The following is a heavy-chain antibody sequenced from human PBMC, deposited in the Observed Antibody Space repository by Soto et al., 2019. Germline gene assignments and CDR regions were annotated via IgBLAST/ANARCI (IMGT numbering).Heavy chain of an antibody. V-gene: IGHV4-61*01. CDR2: IYYSGST. J-gene: IGHJ5*02. Sequence: SETLSLTCTVSGGSVSSGSYYWSWIRQPPGKGLEWIGYIYYSGSTNYNPSLKSRVTISVDTSKNQFSLKLSSVTAADTAVYYSARGGISAAANWFDPWGQGTLVTVYS. CDR1: GGSVSSGSYY. CDR3: ARGGISAAANWFDP. D-gene: IGHD6-13*01.